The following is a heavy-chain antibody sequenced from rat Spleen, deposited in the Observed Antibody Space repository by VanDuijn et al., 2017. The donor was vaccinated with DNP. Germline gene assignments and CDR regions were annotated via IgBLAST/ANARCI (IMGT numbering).Heavy chain of an antibody. V-gene: IGHV5S13*01. CDR2: ISSGGRAT. D-gene: IGHD4-3*01. CDR1: GFSLISYG. J-gene: IGHJ2*01. CDR3: VRWNSGHFDY. Sequence: VQLRESGPGLVQPSQTLSLTCTVSGFSLISYGVSWVRQPPGKGLEWVASISSGGRATYYRGSVKGRFTISRENAKSTLYLQMNSLRSEDMATYYCVRWNSGHFDYWGQGVMVTVSS.